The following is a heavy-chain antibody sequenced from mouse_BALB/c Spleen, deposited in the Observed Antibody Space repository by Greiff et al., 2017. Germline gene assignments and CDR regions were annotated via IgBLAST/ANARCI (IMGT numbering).Heavy chain of an antibody. CDR3: TRGGLLAWFAY. V-gene: IGHV1S127*01. J-gene: IGHJ3*01. CDR2: IDPSDSYT. Sequence: VKLQQPGAELVKPGASVKMSCKASGYTFTSYWMHWVKQRPGQGLEWIGVIDPSDSYTSYNQKFKGKVTLTVDTSSSTAYMQLSSLTSEDSAVYYCTRGGLLAWFAYWGQGTLVTVSA. D-gene: IGHD2-3*01. CDR1: GYTFTSYW.